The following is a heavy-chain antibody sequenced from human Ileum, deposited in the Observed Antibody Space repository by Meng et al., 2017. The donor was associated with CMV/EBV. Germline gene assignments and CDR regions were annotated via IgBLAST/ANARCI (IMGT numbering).Heavy chain of an antibody. Sequence: ESLKISCTVSGGSVSSSAYYWGWIRQPPGKGLEWMGSIHYSGSTYYNPSLKSRVTMSVDTSENQFSLKLNSVTAADTAMYYCASLTIAAAVRGYWGQGTLVTVSS. D-gene: IGHD6-25*01. J-gene: IGHJ4*02. CDR2: IHYSGST. CDR1: GGSVSSSAYY. CDR3: ASLTIAAAVRGY. V-gene: IGHV4-39*07.